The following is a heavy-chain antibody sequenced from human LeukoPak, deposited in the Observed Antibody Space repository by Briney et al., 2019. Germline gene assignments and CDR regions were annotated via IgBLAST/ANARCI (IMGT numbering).Heavy chain of an antibody. CDR2: SGST. D-gene: IGHD6-13*01. V-gene: IGHV4-38-2*02. Sequence: SETLSLTCTVSGYSITSGYYWGWIRQPPGKGLEWIGSGSTYYNPSLKSRVTISVDTSKNQFSLILSSVTAADTAVYYCARHAGADGSSWFYLDYWGQGTLVTVSS. CDR1: GYSITSGYY. CDR3: ARHAGADGSSWFYLDY. J-gene: IGHJ4*02.